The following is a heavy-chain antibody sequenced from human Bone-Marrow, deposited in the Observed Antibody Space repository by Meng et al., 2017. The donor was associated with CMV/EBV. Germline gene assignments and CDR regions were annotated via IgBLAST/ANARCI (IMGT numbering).Heavy chain of an antibody. V-gene: IGHV3-21*06. J-gene: IGHJ4*02. CDR1: GFTFRSYS. Sequence: GGSLRLSCAASGFTFRSYSLTWVRQAPGKGLEWVACMTSCSKNIHHADSLKGRFTTSRDNAKNSLYLQMNSLRAEDTAVYYCARDPLQYYDSSGPPPDYWGQGTLVTVSS. CDR2: MTSCSKNI. CDR3: ARDPLQYYDSSGPPPDY. D-gene: IGHD3-22*01.